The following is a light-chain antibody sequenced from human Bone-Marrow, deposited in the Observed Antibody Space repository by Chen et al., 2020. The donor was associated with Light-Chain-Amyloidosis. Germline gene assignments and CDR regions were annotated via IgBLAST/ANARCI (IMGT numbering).Light chain of an antibody. CDR2: AVS. CDR3: SSFTSSSSYV. Sequence: QSALTQPASVSGAPGQSITISCTGTSGDVGTYNYVSWYQQPPGKAPKVMIYAVSNRPSGVSNRFSGSKSGNPASLTISGLQAEDEADYYCSSFTSSSSYVFGPGTKVTVL. V-gene: IGLV2-14*01. CDR1: SGDVGTYNY. J-gene: IGLJ1*01.